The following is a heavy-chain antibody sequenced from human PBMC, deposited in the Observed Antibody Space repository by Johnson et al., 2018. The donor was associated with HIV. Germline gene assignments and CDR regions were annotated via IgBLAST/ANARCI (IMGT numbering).Heavy chain of an antibody. Sequence: VQLVESGGGLIQPGGPLRLSCVASGFTVSSDYMSWVRQAPGKGLEWVSVIYSSAATNYADSVKGRFTTSRDNSKNTLYLQMNSLRAEDTAVYYCAKDGTMTWAFDIWGQGTMVTVSS. CDR2: IYSSAAT. CDR1: GFTVSSDY. CDR3: AKDGTMTWAFDI. J-gene: IGHJ3*02. D-gene: IGHD1-7*01. V-gene: IGHV3-53*01.